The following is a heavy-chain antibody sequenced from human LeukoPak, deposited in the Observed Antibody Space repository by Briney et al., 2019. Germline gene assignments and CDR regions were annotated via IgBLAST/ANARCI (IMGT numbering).Heavy chain of an antibody. CDR3: ARQPPSYYFDY. D-gene: IGHD6-6*01. J-gene: IGHJ4*02. CDR2: TSGTGVNT. V-gene: IGHV3-23*01. Sequence: GGSLRLSCAASGFTFSTYAMSWVRQAPGKGLEWVSTTSGTGVNTFYADSVKGRFTISRDNSKNTLYVQMSSLRAEDTAVYYCARQPPSYYFDYWGQGALVTVSS. CDR1: GFTFSTYA.